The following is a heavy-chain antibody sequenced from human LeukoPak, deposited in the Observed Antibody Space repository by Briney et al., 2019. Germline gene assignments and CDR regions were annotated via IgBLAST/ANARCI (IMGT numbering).Heavy chain of an antibody. D-gene: IGHD2-15*01. J-gene: IGHJ4*02. CDR2: ISAYNGNT. V-gene: IGHV1-18*01. CDR3: ARDCSGSSCYWIH. Sequence: ASVKVSFKASGYTFSSYGISWVRQAPGQGREWLGYISAYNGNTNYAQKVQGRITMTTDTSTSTPYMEMRSLRSDDTAVYYCARDCSGSSCYWIHWGQGTLVSVS. CDR1: GYTFSSYG.